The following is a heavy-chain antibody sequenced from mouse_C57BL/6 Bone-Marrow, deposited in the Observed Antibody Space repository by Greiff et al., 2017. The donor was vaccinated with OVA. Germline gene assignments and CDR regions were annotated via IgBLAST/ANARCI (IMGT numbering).Heavy chain of an antibody. CDR1: GYTFTSYT. V-gene: IGHV1-4*01. J-gene: IGHJ2*01. CDR3: TRGYYFDY. Sequence: VQVVESGAELARPGASVKMSCKASGYTFTSYTIHWVKQRTGQGLEWIGYIDPTNDYTNYNQKFKGKATLTADKSSSTAYMQLSSLTSEDSAVYYCTRGYYFDYWGQGTTLTVSS. CDR2: IDPTNDYT.